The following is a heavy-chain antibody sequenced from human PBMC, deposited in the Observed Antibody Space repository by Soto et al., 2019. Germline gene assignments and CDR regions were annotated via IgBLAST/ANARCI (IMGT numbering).Heavy chain of an antibody. CDR2: INHSGST. CDR3: ARGKQLVPGSYFDY. D-gene: IGHD6-6*01. V-gene: IGHV4-34*01. Sequence: SETLSLTCAVYGGSFSGYYWSWIRQPPGKGLEWIGEINHSGSTNYNPSLKSRVTISVDTSKNQFSLKLSSVTAADTAVYYCARGKQLVPGSYFDYWGQGTLVTV. CDR1: GGSFSGYY. J-gene: IGHJ4*02.